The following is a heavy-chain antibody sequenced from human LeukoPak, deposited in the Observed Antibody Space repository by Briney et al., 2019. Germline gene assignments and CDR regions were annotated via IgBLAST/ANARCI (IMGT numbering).Heavy chain of an antibody. CDR3: ARLGVGGYSYGFFGY. CDR1: GGSLSGFY. V-gene: IGHV4-34*01. Sequence: PSETLSLTCAVYGGSLSGFYWSWIRQSPGKGLEWIGEINQSGSTNYNPSLKSRVTISVDTSKNQFSLKLSPVTAADTAVYYCARLGVGGYSYGFFGYWGQGTLVTVSS. CDR2: INQSGST. J-gene: IGHJ4*02. D-gene: IGHD5-18*01.